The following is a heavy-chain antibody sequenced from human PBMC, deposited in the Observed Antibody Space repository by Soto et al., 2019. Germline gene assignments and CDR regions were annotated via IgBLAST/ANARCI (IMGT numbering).Heavy chain of an antibody. CDR1: GGSISSYY. J-gene: IGHJ6*02. CDR2: IYYSGST. Sequence: SETLSLTCTVSGGSISSYYWSWIRHPPGKGLEWIGYIYYSGSTNYNPFLKSRVTISVDTSKNQFSLKLSSVTAADTAVYYCARRMVSDGLYYGMDVWGQGTTVTVSS. D-gene: IGHD3-10*01. CDR3: ARRMVSDGLYYGMDV. V-gene: IGHV4-59*01.